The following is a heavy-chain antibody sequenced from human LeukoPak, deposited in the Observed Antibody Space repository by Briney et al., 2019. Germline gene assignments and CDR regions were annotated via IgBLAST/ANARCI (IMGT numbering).Heavy chain of an antibody. D-gene: IGHD2-8*02. J-gene: IGHJ4*02. CDR3: AKAPRISCTGAVCYPFDY. Sequence: GGSLRLSCAASEFSVGCNYVTWVRQAPGKGLEWVSLIYSGGSTYYADSVKGRFTTSRDNSKNAIYLQMNLLRVEDSAVYYCAKAPRISCTGAVCYPFDYWGQGILVTVSS. CDR1: EFSVGCNY. CDR2: IYSGGST. V-gene: IGHV3-66*01.